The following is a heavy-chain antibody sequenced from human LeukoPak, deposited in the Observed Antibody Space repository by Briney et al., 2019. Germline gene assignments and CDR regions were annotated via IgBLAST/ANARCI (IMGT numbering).Heavy chain of an antibody. D-gene: IGHD3-16*01. J-gene: IGHJ3*02. CDR2: INPNSGGT. V-gene: IGHV1-2*02. Sequence: ASVKVSRKASGYTFTGYYIHWVRQAPGQGLEWMGWINPNSGGTNYAQKFQGRVTMTRDTSISTAYMELSRLRSDDTAVYYCARPYIWGSYNDAFDIWGQGTTVTVSS. CDR3: ARPYIWGSYNDAFDI. CDR1: GYTFTGYY.